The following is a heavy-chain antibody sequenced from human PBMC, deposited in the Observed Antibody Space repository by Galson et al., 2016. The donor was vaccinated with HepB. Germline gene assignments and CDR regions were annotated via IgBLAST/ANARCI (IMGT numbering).Heavy chain of an antibody. D-gene: IGHD4-17*01. J-gene: IGHJ4*02. CDR3: ARDDEAYGDPDF. V-gene: IGHV3-23*01. CDR2: IRGSGGST. CDR1: GFTFSSYD. Sequence: SLRLSCAASGFTFSSYDMSWVRQAPGKGLEWVSAIRGSGGSTLYADSVKGRFTISRDDSMNTLYLQMNSLRAEDTAVYYCARDDEAYGDPDFWGQGTLVTVSS.